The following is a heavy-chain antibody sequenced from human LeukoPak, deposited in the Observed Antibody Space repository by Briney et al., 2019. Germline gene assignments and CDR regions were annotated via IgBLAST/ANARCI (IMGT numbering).Heavy chain of an antibody. CDR1: GFTFSSYA. V-gene: IGHV3-30-3*01. Sequence: SGGSLRLSCAASGFTFSSYAMHWVRQAPGKGLEWVAVISYDGSNKYYADSVKGRFTISRDNSKNTLYLQMNSLRAEDTAVYYCARRGSGTYDFDFWGQGALVTVSS. CDR3: ARRGSGTYDFDF. D-gene: IGHD3-10*01. CDR2: ISYDGSNK. J-gene: IGHJ4*02.